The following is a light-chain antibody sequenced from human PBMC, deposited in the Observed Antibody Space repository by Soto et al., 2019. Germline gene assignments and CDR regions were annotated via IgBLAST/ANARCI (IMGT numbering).Light chain of an antibody. J-gene: IGLJ1*01. CDR2: DDS. CDR1: NIRTKS. V-gene: IGLV3-21*02. CDR3: QVWDSGSEHYV. Sequence: SYELTQPPSVSEAPGQTARITCGGNNIRTKSVHSSQQKPGQAPVLVVGDDSDRPSGIPERFSGSNSGNPATQTISRVEAGDEADYFCQVWDSGSEHYVFGAGTKVTVL.